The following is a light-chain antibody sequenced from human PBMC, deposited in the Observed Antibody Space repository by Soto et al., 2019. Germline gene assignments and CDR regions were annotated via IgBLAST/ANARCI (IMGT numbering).Light chain of an antibody. V-gene: IGLV2-14*01. CDR3: NSYPTTSALVV. CDR2: DVS. J-gene: IGLJ3*02. CDR1: SSDIGGYNF. Sequence: QSALTQPASVSGSPGQSITISCTGTSSDIGGYNFVSWYRQHPGKAPKLIIFDVSDRPSGVSNRFSGSKSGHTASLTISGLQAEDEADYYCNSYPTTSALVVFGGGTKVTVL.